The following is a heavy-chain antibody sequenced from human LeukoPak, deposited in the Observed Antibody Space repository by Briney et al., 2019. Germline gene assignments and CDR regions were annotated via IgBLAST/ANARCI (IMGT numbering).Heavy chain of an antibody. V-gene: IGHV3-23*01. D-gene: IGHD1-1*01. Sequence: GGSLRLSCAASGFTFSSYSMSWVRQAPGKALEGVSAISGSGGSTHYADSVKGRFTISRDNSKNTLYLQMNSLRAEDTAVYYCAKGNWNDDAFDIWGQGTMVTVSS. CDR2: ISGSGGST. J-gene: IGHJ3*02. CDR3: AKGNWNDDAFDI. CDR1: GFTFSSYS.